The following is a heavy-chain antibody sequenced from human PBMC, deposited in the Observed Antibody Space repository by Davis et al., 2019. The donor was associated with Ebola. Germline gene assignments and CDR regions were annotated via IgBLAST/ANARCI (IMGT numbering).Heavy chain of an antibody. Sequence: PGGSLRLSCAASGLTFRRSTLNWVRQAPGKGLEWVSYISTTGITIYYADSVKGRFTISRDNAKNSLFLQMNSLRDDDTAVYYCATASRDVGNSYYGMDVWGKGTTVTVSS. D-gene: IGHD1-26*01. J-gene: IGHJ6*04. CDR1: GLTFRRST. CDR2: ISTTGITI. CDR3: ATASRDVGNSYYGMDV. V-gene: IGHV3-48*02.